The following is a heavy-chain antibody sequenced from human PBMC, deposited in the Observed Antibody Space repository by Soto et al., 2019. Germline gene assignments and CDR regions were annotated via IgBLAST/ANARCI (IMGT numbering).Heavy chain of an antibody. CDR3: ARGSDGVWNWFDP. CDR2: IYNSGNT. CDR1: GGSISSGFYS. D-gene: IGHD2-21*02. Sequence: SETLSLTCAVSGGSISSGFYSWSWIRQPPGQGLEWIGYIYNSGNTYYNPSLMSRVTISVDRSQNHFSLKLTSVTTADTAVYYCARGSDGVWNWFDPWGQGTQVTVSS. J-gene: IGHJ5*02. V-gene: IGHV4-30-2*01.